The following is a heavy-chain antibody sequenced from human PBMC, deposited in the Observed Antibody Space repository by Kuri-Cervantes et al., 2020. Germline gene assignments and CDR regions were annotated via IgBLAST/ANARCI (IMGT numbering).Heavy chain of an antibody. D-gene: IGHD3-10*01. V-gene: IGHV3-15*01. CDR2: IKSKTDGGTT. CDR1: GFTFSNAW. J-gene: IGHJ4*02. Sequence: GGSLRLSCAASGFTFSNAWMSWVRQAPGKGLEWVGRIKSKTDGGTTDYAAPVKGRFTISRDDSKNTLYLQMNSLKTEDTAVYYCASLYGSGSYGARPLDYWGQGTLVTVSS. CDR3: ASLYGSGSYGARPLDY.